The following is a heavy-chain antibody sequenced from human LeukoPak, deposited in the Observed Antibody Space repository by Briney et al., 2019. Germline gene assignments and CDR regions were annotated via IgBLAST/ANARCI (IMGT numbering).Heavy chain of an antibody. CDR3: ASWGIAAAAPSDAFDI. CDR1: GYTFTSYA. CDR2: INTNTGNP. J-gene: IGHJ3*02. D-gene: IGHD6-13*01. V-gene: IGHV7-4-1*02. Sequence: ASVKVSCKASGYTFTSYAMNWVRRAPGQGLEWMGWINTNTGNPTYAQGFTGRFVFSLDTSVSTAYLQISSLKAEDTAVYYCASWGIAAAAPSDAFDIWGQGTMVTVSS.